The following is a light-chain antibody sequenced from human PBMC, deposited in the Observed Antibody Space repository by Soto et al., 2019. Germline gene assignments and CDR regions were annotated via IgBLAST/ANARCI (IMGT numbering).Light chain of an antibody. J-gene: IGLJ1*01. CDR2: EVN. CDR3: SSYAASNSFV. V-gene: IGLV2-8*01. CDR1: SSDVGGYDF. Sequence: QSALTQPPSASGSPGQSVTISCTGTSSDVGGYDFVSWYQQHPGKAPKVMIYEVNKRPSGVPDRFSGSKSGNTASLTVSGLQAEDEADYYCSSYAASNSFVFGTGTKLTVL.